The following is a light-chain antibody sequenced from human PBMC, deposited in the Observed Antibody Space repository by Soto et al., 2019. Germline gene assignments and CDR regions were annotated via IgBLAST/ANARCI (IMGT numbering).Light chain of an antibody. J-gene: IGLJ2*01. V-gene: IGLV2-14*03. CDR2: GVS. CDR1: SSDVGGYNY. CDR3: SSYTGSSTLL. Sequence: QSALTQPASVSGSPGQSITISCTGTSSDVGGYNYVPWYQHHPGKAPELMIYGVSNRPSGVSNRFSGSKSGNTASLTISGLQAEDEADYYCSSYTGSSTLLFGGGTKLTVL.